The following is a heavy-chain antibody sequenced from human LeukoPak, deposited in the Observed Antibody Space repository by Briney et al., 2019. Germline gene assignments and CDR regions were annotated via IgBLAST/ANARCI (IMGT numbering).Heavy chain of an antibody. Sequence: PSETLSLXCTVSGGSISSYYWSWIRLPAGKGLEWIGRIYTSGSTNYNPSLKSRVTMSVDTSKNQFSLKLSSVTAADTAGYYCARWDFYGDYVDYWGQGTLVTVSS. CDR1: GGSISSYY. V-gene: IGHV4-4*07. D-gene: IGHD4-17*01. J-gene: IGHJ4*02. CDR3: ARWDFYGDYVDY. CDR2: IYTSGST.